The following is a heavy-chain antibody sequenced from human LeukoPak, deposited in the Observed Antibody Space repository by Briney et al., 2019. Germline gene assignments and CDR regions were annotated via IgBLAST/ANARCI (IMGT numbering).Heavy chain of an antibody. Sequence: GGSLKLSCAAAGFTFSGSAMHWVRQASGKGLEWVGRIRSKANSYATAYAASVKGRFTISRDDSKNTAYLKMSSLKTEDTAVYYCPRTYHDFWSGYSEGVFDYWGQGTLVTVSS. CDR3: PRTYHDFWSGYSEGVFDY. V-gene: IGHV3-73*01. CDR1: GFTFSGSA. J-gene: IGHJ4*02. D-gene: IGHD3-3*01. CDR2: IRSKANSYAT.